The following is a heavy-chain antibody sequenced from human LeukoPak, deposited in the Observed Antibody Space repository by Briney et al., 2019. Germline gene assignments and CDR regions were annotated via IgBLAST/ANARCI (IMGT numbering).Heavy chain of an antibody. CDR2: MIGAGDI. D-gene: IGHD2-15*01. CDR3: ARQLGYCSDGNCYFDY. Sequence: GGSLRLSCAASGFSFSTYAMTWVRQAPGQGLGWVSGMIGAGDIYYADSVKGRFTISRDNSKNTLYLQMNSLRAEDTAVYYCARQLGYCSDGNCYFDYWGQGTLVTVSS. J-gene: IGHJ4*02. CDR1: GFSFSTYA. V-gene: IGHV3-23*01.